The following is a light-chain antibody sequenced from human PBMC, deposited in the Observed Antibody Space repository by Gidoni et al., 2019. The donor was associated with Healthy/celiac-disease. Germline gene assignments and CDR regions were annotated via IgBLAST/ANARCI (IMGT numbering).Light chain of an antibody. CDR1: QRVSSN. CDR3: QQYNNWPL. J-gene: IGKJ4*01. V-gene: IGKV3-15*01. Sequence: EIVMTQSQATLSVSPGERATLSCRASQRVSSNLAWYQQKPGQAPRLLIYGASTRATGIPARFRGSGSGTEFTLTISSLQSEDFAVYYCQQYNNWPLFGGGTKVEIK. CDR2: GAS.